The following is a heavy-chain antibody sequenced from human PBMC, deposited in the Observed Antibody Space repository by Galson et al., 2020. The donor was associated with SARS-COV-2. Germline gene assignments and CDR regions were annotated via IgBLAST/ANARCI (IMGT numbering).Heavy chain of an antibody. CDR3: ARHTADCSNGICYADYYHGMDV. V-gene: IGHV5-51*01. Sequence: GESLKISCKASGYRFTSYWIGWVRQMPGKGLEWMGIVFPGDSETRYSQSFQGQVTISADKSISTAYLQWSSLKASDSAMYYCARHTADCSNGICYADYYHGMDVWGQGTTVTVS. CDR1: GYRFTSYW. J-gene: IGHJ6*02. D-gene: IGHD2-8*01. CDR2: VFPGDSET.